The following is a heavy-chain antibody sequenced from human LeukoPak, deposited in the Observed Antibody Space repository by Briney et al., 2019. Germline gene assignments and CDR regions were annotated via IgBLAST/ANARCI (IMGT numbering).Heavy chain of an antibody. CDR1: GFTFSSYA. V-gene: IGHV3-23*01. D-gene: IGHD6-19*01. CDR2: ISGSGGST. J-gene: IGHJ4*02. Sequence: GGSLRLSCAASGFTFSSYAMSWVRQAPGKGLEWVSAISGSGGSTYYADSVKGRFTISRDNSKNTLYLQMNSLRAEDTAVYYCAKSAVAGTGGSDYFDYGGQGTLVTVSS. CDR3: AKSAVAGTGGSDYFDY.